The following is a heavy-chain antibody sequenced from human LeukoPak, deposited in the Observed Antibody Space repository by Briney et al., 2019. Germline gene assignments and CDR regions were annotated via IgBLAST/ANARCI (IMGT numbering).Heavy chain of an antibody. CDR2: INPNSGGT. V-gene: IGHV1-2*04. D-gene: IGHD6-13*01. Sequence: ASVTVSCKASGYTFTGYYMHWVRQAPGQGLEWMGWINPNSGGTNYAQKFQGWVTMTRDTSISTAYMELSRLRSDDTAVYYCARDSGSSWYEVYFDYWGQGTLVTVSS. J-gene: IGHJ4*02. CDR3: ARDSGSSWYEVYFDY. CDR1: GYTFTGYY.